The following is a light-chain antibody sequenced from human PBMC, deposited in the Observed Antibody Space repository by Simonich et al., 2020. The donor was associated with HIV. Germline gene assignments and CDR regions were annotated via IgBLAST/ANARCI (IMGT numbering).Light chain of an antibody. Sequence: DIVMTQSPDSLAVSLGERATINCKSSQSVLYSSNNKNYLAWYQQKPGQPPKLLIYWASTRESVVPDRFSGSGSGTVFTLTISSLQAEDVAVYYCQQYYSIPYTFGQGTKLEIK. CDR2: WAS. CDR1: QSVLYSSNNKNY. CDR3: QQYYSIPYT. J-gene: IGKJ2*01. V-gene: IGKV4-1*01.